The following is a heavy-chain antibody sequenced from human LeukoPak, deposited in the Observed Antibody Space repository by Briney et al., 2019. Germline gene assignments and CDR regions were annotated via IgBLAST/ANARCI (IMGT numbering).Heavy chain of an antibody. D-gene: IGHD1-26*01. CDR1: GGSISSYY. Sequence: SETLSLTCTVSGGSISSYYWSWIRQPPGKGLEWIGYIYYSGSTNYNPSLKSRVTISVDTSKNQFSLKLSSVTAADTAVYYCARHGRAQAIDYWGQGTLVTVSS. V-gene: IGHV4-59*08. CDR3: ARHGRAQAIDY. J-gene: IGHJ4*02. CDR2: IYYSGST.